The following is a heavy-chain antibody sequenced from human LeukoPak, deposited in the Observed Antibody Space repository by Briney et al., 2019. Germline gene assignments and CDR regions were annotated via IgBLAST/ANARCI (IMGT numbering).Heavy chain of an antibody. J-gene: IGHJ4*02. CDR2: IKTDGSSA. Sequence: GGSLRLSCAASGFSFSSYWMHWVRQAPGKGLVWVSRIKTDGSSATYADSVKGRFTVSRDSATNSLYLQMNDLKAEDTAVYYCARDSDWAFDYWGQGSLVTVSS. V-gene: IGHV3-74*01. CDR1: GFSFSSYW. D-gene: IGHD3-9*01. CDR3: ARDSDWAFDY.